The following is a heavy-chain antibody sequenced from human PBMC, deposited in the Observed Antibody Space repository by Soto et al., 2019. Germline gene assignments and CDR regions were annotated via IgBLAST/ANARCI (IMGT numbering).Heavy chain of an antibody. V-gene: IGHV4-34*01. Sequence: QVQLQQWGAGLLKPSETLSLTCAVYGGSFSGYQWTWIRQTPGKGLEWIGEINDSGNINYNPSLRSRVTILLDTPKKQISLKLSSVTAADSAVYYCARGLILWFGELPRRGGYCYYTDVWGKGTTVTVSS. CDR1: GGSFSGYQ. J-gene: IGHJ6*03. D-gene: IGHD3-10*01. CDR3: ARGLILWFGELPRRGGYCYYTDV. CDR2: INDSGNI.